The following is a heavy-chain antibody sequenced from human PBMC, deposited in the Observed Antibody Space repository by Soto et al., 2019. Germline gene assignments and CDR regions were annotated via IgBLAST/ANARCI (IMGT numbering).Heavy chain of an antibody. Sequence: GGSLRLSCAAFGFTFSTYCMHWVRHTPGTGLVWVSRTCRYGRELYYADSVKGRFTISRDDAKNTLYLQMDSLRVEDTGIYYCVRGTTAWRGMDYWGQGALVTVSS. CDR2: TCRYGREL. CDR1: GFTFSTYC. CDR3: VRGTTAWRGMDY. D-gene: IGHD1-1*01. J-gene: IGHJ4*02. V-gene: IGHV3-74*01.